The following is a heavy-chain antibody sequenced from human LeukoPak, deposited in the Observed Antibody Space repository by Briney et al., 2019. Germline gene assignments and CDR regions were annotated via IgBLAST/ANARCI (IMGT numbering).Heavy chain of an antibody. V-gene: IGHV3-33*01. Sequence: QLWGSLRLSCAASGFTFSSYGMHWVRQAPGKGLEWVAVIWYDGSNKYYADSVKGRFTISRDNSKNTLYLQMNSLRAEDTAVYYCAREMVRGVRIVYYYGMDVWGQGTTVTVSS. CDR1: GFTFSSYG. J-gene: IGHJ6*02. CDR3: AREMVRGVRIVYYYGMDV. CDR2: IWYDGSNK. D-gene: IGHD3-10*01.